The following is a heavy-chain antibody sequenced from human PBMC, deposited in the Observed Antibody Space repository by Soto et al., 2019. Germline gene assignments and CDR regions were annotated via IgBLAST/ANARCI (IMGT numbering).Heavy chain of an antibody. CDR3: ARDLSYYYDSSGYGY. CDR1: GFTFNNYA. CDR2: IWYDGSNK. J-gene: IGHJ4*02. Sequence: PGGSLRLSCVASGFTFNNYAMNWVRQAPGKGLEWVAVIWYDGSNKYYADSVKGRFTISRDNSKNTLYLQMNSLRAEDTAVYYCARDLSYYYDSSGYGYWGQGT. V-gene: IGHV3-33*08. D-gene: IGHD3-22*01.